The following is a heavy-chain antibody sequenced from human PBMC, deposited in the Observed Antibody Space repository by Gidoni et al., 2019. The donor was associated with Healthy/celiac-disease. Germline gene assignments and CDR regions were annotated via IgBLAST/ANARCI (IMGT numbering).Heavy chain of an antibody. V-gene: IGHV1-24*01. J-gene: IGHJ6*02. D-gene: IGHD2-2*01. CDR1: GYTLTELS. CDR3: ATTYCSSTSCKNAYYYYGMDV. CDR2: FDPEDGET. Sequence: QVQLVQSGAEVKKPGASVKVSCKVSGYTLTELSMHWVRQAPGKGLEWMGGFDPEDGETIYAQKFQGRVTMTEDTSTDTAYMELSSLRSEDTAVYYCATTYCSSTSCKNAYYYYGMDVWGQGTTVTVSS.